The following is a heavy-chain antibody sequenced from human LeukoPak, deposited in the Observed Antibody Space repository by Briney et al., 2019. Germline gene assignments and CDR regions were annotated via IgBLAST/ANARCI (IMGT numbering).Heavy chain of an antibody. V-gene: IGHV4-34*01. J-gene: IGHJ4*02. CDR3: AREGPSVTPYY. D-gene: IGHD4-17*01. CDR2: INHSGST. Sequence: SETLSLTCAVYGGSFSGYYWSWIRQPPGKGLEWIGEINHSGSTNYNPSLKSRVTISVDTSKNQFSLKLSSVTAADTAVYYCAREGPSVTPYYWGQGTLVTVSS. CDR1: GGSFSGYY.